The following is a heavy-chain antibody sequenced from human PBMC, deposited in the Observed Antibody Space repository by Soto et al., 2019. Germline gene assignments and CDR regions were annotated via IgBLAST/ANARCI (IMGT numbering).Heavy chain of an antibody. V-gene: IGHV3-74*01. CDR3: ARGLKNYYGMDV. J-gene: IGHJ6*02. Sequence: EVKVVESGGGLVQPGGSLRLSCAASGFTFSTYWMHWVRQVPGKGLVWVSRIKGDGSSLSYADSVKGRFTISRDNVENTVYLQMGSLRADDTALYYCARGLKNYYGMDVWGQGTTVTVSS. CDR2: IKGDGSSL. CDR1: GFTFSTYW.